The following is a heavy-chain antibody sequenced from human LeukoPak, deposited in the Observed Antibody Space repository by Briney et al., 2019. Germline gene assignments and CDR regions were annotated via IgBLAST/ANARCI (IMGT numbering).Heavy chain of an antibody. V-gene: IGHV4-39*01. J-gene: IGHJ4*02. CDR2: IFYSGNT. CDR1: GGSISSTTYY. CDR3: ARMYRYSGLNYYCDQ. D-gene: IGHD5-12*01. Sequence: PSETLSLTCTVSGGSISSTTYYWGWIRQPPGKGLEWIGNIFYSGNTYYNPSLKSRVTISVDTSKNQFSLRLISVTAADTAVYYCARMYRYSGLNYYCDQWGQGTLVSVSS.